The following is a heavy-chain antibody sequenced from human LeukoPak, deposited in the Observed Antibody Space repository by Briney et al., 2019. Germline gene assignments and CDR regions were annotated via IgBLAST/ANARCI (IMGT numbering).Heavy chain of an antibody. Sequence: SETLSLTCAVYGGSFSGYYWTWIRQAPGKGLEWIGEINHSGSSGITNYNPSLKSRVTISVDTSRKEFFLKLSSVTAADTAVYYCAYQLPLSYYYGMDVWGQGTTVTVSS. CDR3: AYQLPLSYYYGMDV. CDR2: INHSGSSGIT. J-gene: IGHJ6*02. CDR1: GGSFSGYY. D-gene: IGHD2-2*01. V-gene: IGHV4-34*01.